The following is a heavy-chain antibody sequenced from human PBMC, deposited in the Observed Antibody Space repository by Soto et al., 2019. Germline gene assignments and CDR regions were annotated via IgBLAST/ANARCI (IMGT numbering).Heavy chain of an antibody. J-gene: IGHJ5*02. D-gene: IGHD3-22*01. Sequence: PSVKVSCKASGYTFSSYDINWVRQATGQGLEWMGWLNPIIGEANYAQKFQGRVTITADKSTSTAYMELSSLRSEDTAVYYCARPIQYYFDTSAQSAWFDPWGQGTLVTVSS. CDR1: GYTFSSYD. CDR3: ARPIQYYFDTSAQSAWFDP. V-gene: IGHV1-69*10. CDR2: LNPIIGEA.